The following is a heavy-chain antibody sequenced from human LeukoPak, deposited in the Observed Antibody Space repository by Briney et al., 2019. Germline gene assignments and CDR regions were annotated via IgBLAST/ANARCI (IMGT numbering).Heavy chain of an antibody. CDR2: IYYSGST. CDR3: ARSYSSGWLSIPAPNWFDP. J-gene: IGHJ5*02. CDR1: GGSISISSYY. V-gene: IGHV4-39*07. Sequence: SETLSLTCTVSGGSISISSYYWGWIRQPPGKGLEWIGSIYYSGSTYYNPSLKSRVTISVDTSKNQFSLKLSSVTAADTAVYYCARSYSSGWLSIPAPNWFDPWGQGTLVTVSS. D-gene: IGHD6-19*01.